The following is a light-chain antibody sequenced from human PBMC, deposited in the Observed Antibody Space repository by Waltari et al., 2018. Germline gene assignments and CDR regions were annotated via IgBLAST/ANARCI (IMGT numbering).Light chain of an antibody. CDR2: EDN. V-gene: IGLV6-57*03. Sequence: FMLTQQHSVSESPGKTVTISCTRSSGNIATNYVQWYQQRPGSAPTKVIYEDNQRPSGVPDRFSGSIDSSSNSASLIISGLKAEDEADYYCQSFDSSHVVFGGGTKLTVL. J-gene: IGLJ2*01. CDR3: QSFDSSHVV. CDR1: SGNIATNY.